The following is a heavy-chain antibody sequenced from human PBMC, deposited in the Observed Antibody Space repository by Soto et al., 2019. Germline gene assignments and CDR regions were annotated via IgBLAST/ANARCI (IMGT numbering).Heavy chain of an antibody. D-gene: IGHD3-22*01. Sequence: PSETLSLTCAVSCGSISSSNWWSWVRQPPGKGQEWNGEIYHSGSTNYNPSLKSRVTISVDKSKNQFSLKLCSVTAADTAVFCCARAFVDYYDSSGYYYGLYNWFDPWGQGTLVTVFS. CDR2: IYHSGST. CDR1: CGSISSSNW. J-gene: IGHJ5*02. CDR3: ARAFVDYYDSSGYYYGLYNWFDP. V-gene: IGHV4-4*01.